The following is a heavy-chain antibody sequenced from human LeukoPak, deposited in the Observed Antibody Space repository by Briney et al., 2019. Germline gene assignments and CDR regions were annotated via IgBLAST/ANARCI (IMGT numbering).Heavy chain of an antibody. J-gene: IGHJ4*02. V-gene: IGHV1-18*01. Sequence: ASVKVSCKASGYTFTNYGFSWVRQAPGQGLEWIGWISAYNGNTHYAQKLQGRVTMTTDTSTSTAYMELRSLRSDDTAVYYCARDRPTLTMVRESPNDYWGQGTLVTVSS. CDR2: ISAYNGNT. CDR3: ARDRPTLTMVRESPNDY. CDR1: GYTFTNYG. D-gene: IGHD3-10*01.